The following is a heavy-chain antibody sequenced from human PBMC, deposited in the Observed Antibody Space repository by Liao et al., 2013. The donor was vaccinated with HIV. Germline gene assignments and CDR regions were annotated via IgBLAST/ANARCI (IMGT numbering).Heavy chain of an antibody. CDR3: ARGIGVAGTSHWYFDL. J-gene: IGHJ2*01. Sequence: QVQLQESGPGLVKPSETLSLTCTVSGGSISGYYWNWIRQPPGKGLEWIAYIYYSGSTHSNPTLKSRVTISLDTSKNQFSLKLTSVTAADTAVYYCARGIGVAGTSHWYFDLWGRGTLVTVSS. D-gene: IGHD6-19*01. CDR2: IYYSGST. CDR1: GGSISGYY. V-gene: IGHV4-59*01.